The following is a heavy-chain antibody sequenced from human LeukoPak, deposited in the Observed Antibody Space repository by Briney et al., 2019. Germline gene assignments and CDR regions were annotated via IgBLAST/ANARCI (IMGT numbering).Heavy chain of an antibody. Sequence: ASVKVSCKASGGTFSSYAISWVRQAPGQGLEWMGGIIPIFGTANYAQKFQGRVTITTDESTSTAYMELSSLRSEDTAVYYCARDGGTYCGGDCYRRTNAFDIWGQGTMVTVSS. CDR2: IIPIFGTA. V-gene: IGHV1-69*05. J-gene: IGHJ3*02. D-gene: IGHD2-21*02. CDR3: ARDGGTYCGGDCYRRTNAFDI. CDR1: GGTFSSYA.